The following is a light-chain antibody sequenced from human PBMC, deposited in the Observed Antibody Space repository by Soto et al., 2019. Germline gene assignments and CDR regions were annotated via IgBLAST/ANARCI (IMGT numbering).Light chain of an antibody. CDR3: MQATHWLT. J-gene: IGKJ4*01. V-gene: IGKV2-30*01. CDR2: QVS. Sequence: DAVLTQSPLSLPVTLGQPASISCRSSQSLVYIDGITYLNWYQQRPGQSPRRLIYQVSNRDSGGPDRVIGSWSGTDFTLKISRVEAEDVGIYYCMQATHWLTFGGGTKVEIE. CDR1: QSLVYIDGITY.